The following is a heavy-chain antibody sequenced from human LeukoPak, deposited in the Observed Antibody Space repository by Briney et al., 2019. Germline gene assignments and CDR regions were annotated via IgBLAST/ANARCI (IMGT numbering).Heavy chain of an antibody. D-gene: IGHD2-2*01. CDR1: GGSISSYY. J-gene: IGHJ4*02. Sequence: SQTLSFTCTVSGGSISSYYWSWLRQPPGKGLEWIGYIYYSGSTNYKPSLKSRVTMSVDTSKNQFSLRLSSVTAADTAVYYCARSVVVPAPLDYWGQGTLVTVSS. V-gene: IGHV4-59*08. CDR3: ARSVVVPAPLDY. CDR2: IYYSGST.